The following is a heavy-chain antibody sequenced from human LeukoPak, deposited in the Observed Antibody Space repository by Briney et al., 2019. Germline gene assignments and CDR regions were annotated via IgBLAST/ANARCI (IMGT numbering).Heavy chain of an antibody. CDR2: INPNSGGT. J-gene: IGHJ6*02. V-gene: IGHV1-2*04. CDR1: GYTFTGYY. D-gene: IGHD2-21*01. CDR3: ARDSDSNYGMDV. Sequence: ASVKVSCKASGYTFTGYYMHWVRQAPGQGLEWMGWINPNSGGTNYAQKFQGWVTMTRDTSISTAYMELSSLRSEDTAVYYCARDSDSNYGMDVWGQGTTVTVSS.